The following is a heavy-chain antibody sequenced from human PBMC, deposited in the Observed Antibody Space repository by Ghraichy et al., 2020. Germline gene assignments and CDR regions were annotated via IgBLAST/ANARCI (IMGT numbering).Heavy chain of an antibody. D-gene: IGHD3-16*01. CDR3: ARHNWRGNDAFDI. J-gene: IGHJ3*02. Sequence: SETLSLTCTVSGDSIISNDDYWGWIRQPPGKGLEWIGSVFYSGNVYYTPSLRSRVTISVDTSKNQFSLELSSVTAADTAVYYCARHNWRGNDAFDIWGQGTLLTDSS. V-gene: IGHV4-39*01. CDR2: VFYSGNV. CDR1: GDSIISNDDY.